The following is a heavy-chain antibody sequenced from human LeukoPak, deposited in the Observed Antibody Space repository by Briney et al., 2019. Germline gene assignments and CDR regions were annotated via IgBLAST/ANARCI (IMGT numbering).Heavy chain of an antibody. D-gene: IGHD2-2*01. CDR3: AREFPPIVVVPAAMQAAFDI. J-gene: IGHJ3*02. CDR2: INPNSGGT. Sequence: GASVKVSCKAFGKTFTAYYMNWVRQAPGQGLKWMGWINPNSGGTNYAQKFQGRVTMTRDTSISTAYMELSRLRSDDTAVYYCAREFPPIVVVPAAMQAAFDIWGQGTMVTVSS. CDR1: GKTFTAYY. V-gene: IGHV1-2*02.